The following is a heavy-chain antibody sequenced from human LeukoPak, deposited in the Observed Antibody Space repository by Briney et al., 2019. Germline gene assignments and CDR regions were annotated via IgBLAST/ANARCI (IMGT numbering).Heavy chain of an antibody. CDR1: GFTFSSYW. CDR2: IKQDGSEQ. V-gene: IGHV3-7*01. CDR3: AREEIVDTAMVYYYYMDV. J-gene: IGHJ6*03. Sequence: PGGSLRDSCAATGFTFSSYWMSWVRQAPGKGLEGVANIKQDGSEQFYVDSVKGRFTISRDNAKNSLYLQMNSLRAEDTAVYYCAREEIVDTAMVYYYYMDVWGKGTTVTVSS. D-gene: IGHD5-18*01.